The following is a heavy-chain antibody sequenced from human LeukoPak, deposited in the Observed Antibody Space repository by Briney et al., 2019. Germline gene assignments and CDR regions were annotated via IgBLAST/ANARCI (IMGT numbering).Heavy chain of an antibody. V-gene: IGHV3-7*01. CDR1: GFTFSSYA. CDR2: IKQDGSEK. D-gene: IGHD3-16*02. CDR3: ARDVRYHFDY. Sequence: GGSLRLSCAASGFTFSSYAMYWVRQAPGKGLEWVANIKQDGSEKNYVDSVKGRFTISRDNAKNSLYLQMNSLRAEDTAVYYCARDVRYHFDYWGQGTLVTVSS. J-gene: IGHJ4*02.